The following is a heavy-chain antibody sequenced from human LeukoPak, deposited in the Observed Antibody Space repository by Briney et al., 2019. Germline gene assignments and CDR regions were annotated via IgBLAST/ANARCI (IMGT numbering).Heavy chain of an antibody. D-gene: IGHD1-26*01. CDR2: IYSGGST. J-gene: IGHJ3*02. CDR3: ARVGGLDAFDI. Sequence: PGGSLRLSCAASGFTFDDYGMSWVRQAPGKGLEWVSVIYSGGSTYYTDSVKGRFTISRHNSQNTLFLQMNSLRAEDTAVYYCARVGGLDAFDIWGQGTMVTVSS. CDR1: GFTFDDYG. V-gene: IGHV3-53*04.